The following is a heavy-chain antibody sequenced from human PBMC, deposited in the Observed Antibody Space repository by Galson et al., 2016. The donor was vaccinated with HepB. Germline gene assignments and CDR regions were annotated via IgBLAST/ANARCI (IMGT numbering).Heavy chain of an antibody. V-gene: IGHV1-69*13. J-gene: IGHJ2*01. Sequence: SVKVSCKASGGTLGSNGVTWVRQAPGQGLEWMGGIIPMFETINYAQKFQGRVTIIADESTSTVSMDLSSLKSEGTAVYFCARSIVAFHWYFDLWGPGTLVTVSS. CDR3: ARSIVAFHWYFDL. CDR1: GGTLGSNG. CDR2: IIPMFETI. D-gene: IGHD2-15*01.